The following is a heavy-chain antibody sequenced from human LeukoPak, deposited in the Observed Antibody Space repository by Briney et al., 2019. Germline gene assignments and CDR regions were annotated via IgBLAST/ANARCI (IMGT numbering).Heavy chain of an antibody. J-gene: IGHJ4*02. D-gene: IGHD3-10*01. Sequence: GASVKVSCKASGGTFSSYAISWVRQAPGQGLEWMGGIIPIFGTANYAQKFQGRVTMTEDTSTDTAYMELSSLRSEDTAVYYCATDYGFGELVFDYWGQGTLVTVSS. CDR2: IIPIFGTA. CDR3: ATDYGFGELVFDY. CDR1: GGTFSSYA. V-gene: IGHV1-69*06.